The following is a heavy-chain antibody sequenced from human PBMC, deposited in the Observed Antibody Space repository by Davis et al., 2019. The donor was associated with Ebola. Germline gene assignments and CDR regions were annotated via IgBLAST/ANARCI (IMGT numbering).Heavy chain of an antibody. V-gene: IGHV1-2*04. CDR3: ATNDYGDYLYFLH. D-gene: IGHD4-17*01. J-gene: IGHJ1*01. CDR2: INPNSGGT. CDR1: GYTFTIYD. Sequence: AASVKVSCKASGYTFTIYDINWVRQAPGQGLEWLGYINPNSGGTHYAQKFQGSVTLTRDTSISTAYMELSSLTSDDTAVYYCATNDYGDYLYFLHWGQGTLVTVSS.